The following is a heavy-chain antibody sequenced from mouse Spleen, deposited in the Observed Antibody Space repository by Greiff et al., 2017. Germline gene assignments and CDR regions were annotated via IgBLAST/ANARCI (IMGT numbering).Heavy chain of an antibody. CDR2: INPNYGTT. V-gene: IGHV1-39*01. Sequence: VQLKESGPELVKPGASVKISCKASGYSFTDYNMNWVKQSNGKSLEWIGVINPNYGTTSYNQKFKGKATLTVDQSSSTAYMQLNSLTSEDSAVYYCASSYSNYGDYYAMDYWGQGTSVTVSS. J-gene: IGHJ4*01. CDR1: GYSFTDYN. D-gene: IGHD2-5*01. CDR3: ASSYSNYGDYYAMDY.